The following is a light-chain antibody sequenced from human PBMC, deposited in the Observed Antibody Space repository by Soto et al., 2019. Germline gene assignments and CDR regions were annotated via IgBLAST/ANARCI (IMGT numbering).Light chain of an antibody. CDR1: SSDVGGYNY. Sequence: QSVLTQPASVSGSPGQSITISCTGTSSDVGGYNYVSWYQQHPGKAPQLMIYDVSNRPSGVSNRFSGSKSGNTASLTISGLQAEDEADYYCSSYTNSSALVVFGGGTKLTVL. V-gene: IGLV2-14*01. J-gene: IGLJ2*01. CDR3: SSYTNSSALVV. CDR2: DVS.